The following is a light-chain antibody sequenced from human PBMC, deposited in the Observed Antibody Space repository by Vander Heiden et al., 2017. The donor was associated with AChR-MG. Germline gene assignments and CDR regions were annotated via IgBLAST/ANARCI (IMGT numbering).Light chain of an antibody. J-gene: IGLJ1*01. CDR3: QSVERSGSYREV. CDR1: AFLKEY. V-gene: IGLV3-25*02. Sequence: SSELTQPPAVSVSPGQTGRTTCLGDAFLKEYAYWYQLKPGQAPLLLINHAPARAPGTPERFSGSASGTTVTLTMSGAQAEDEDDYYCQSVERSGSYREVFGTGTKVNVL. CDR2: HAP.